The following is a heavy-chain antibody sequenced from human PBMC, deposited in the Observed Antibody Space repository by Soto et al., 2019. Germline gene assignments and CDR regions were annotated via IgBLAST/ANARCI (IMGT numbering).Heavy chain of an antibody. D-gene: IGHD2-15*01. CDR3: ARDRGTGFCTGGSCYSGSYYYTMDV. CDR2: IYTSGST. J-gene: IGHJ6*02. CDR1: GGSISCYY. V-gene: IGHV4-4*07. Sequence: QVQLQESGPGLVKPSETLSLTCTVSGGSISCYYWSWIRQPAGKGLEWIGRIYTSGSTNYNPSLKSRVTMSVDTSKNQFSLKLSSVTAADTAVYYCARDRGTGFCTGGSCYSGSYYYTMDVWGQGPTVTVSS.